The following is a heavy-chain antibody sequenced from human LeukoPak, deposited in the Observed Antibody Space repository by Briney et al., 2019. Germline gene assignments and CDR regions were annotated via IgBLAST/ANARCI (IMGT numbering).Heavy chain of an antibody. V-gene: IGHV4-59*01. J-gene: IGHJ3*02. CDR2: IYYSGST. CDR3: AREPTPHGYPRDDAFDI. CDR1: GGSISSYY. D-gene: IGHD3-22*01. Sequence: SETLSLTCTVSGGSISSYYWSWIRQPPGKGLEWIGYIYYSGSTNYNPSLKSRVTISVDTSKNQFSLKLSSVTAADTAVYYCAREPTPHGYPRDDAFDIWGQGTMVTVSS.